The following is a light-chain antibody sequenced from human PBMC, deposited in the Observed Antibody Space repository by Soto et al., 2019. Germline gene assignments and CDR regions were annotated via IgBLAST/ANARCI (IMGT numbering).Light chain of an antibody. V-gene: IGLV2-14*01. CDR2: DVR. J-gene: IGLJ1*01. Sequence: QSALAQPASVSGSPGQSITISCTGTSSDVGAYNYVSWYQQNPGKAPKLLIYDVRYRPSGVSNRFSCSKSGNTAYLIISGLQAEDDADYYCSSFTSRHTYVFGSGPKVTVL. CDR3: SSFTSRHTYV. CDR1: SSDVGAYNY.